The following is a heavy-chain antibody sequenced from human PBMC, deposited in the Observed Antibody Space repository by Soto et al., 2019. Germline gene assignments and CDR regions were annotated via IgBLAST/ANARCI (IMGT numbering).Heavy chain of an antibody. D-gene: IGHD3-22*01. Sequence: LRLSCAASGFTFSSYGMHWVRQAPGKGLEWVAVISYDGSNKYYADSVKGRFTISRDNSKNTLYLQMNSLRAEDTAVYYCAKDHYYDSSGLDYWGQGTLVTVSS. CDR2: ISYDGSNK. CDR3: AKDHYYDSSGLDY. CDR1: GFTFSSYG. V-gene: IGHV3-30*18. J-gene: IGHJ4*02.